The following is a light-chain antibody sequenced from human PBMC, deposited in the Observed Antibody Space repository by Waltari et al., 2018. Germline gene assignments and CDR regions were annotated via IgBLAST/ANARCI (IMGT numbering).Light chain of an antibody. J-gene: IGLJ3*02. V-gene: IGLV1-47*01. CDR1: SNIGTNY. Sequence: SNIGTNYVNWYQHFPGSAPKLLFYRDNQRHSGVPARFSVSKSGTSASLAISDLRPEDEADYYCSSWDFRLTIWVFGGGSRLTVL. CDR3: SSWDFRLTIWV. CDR2: RDN.